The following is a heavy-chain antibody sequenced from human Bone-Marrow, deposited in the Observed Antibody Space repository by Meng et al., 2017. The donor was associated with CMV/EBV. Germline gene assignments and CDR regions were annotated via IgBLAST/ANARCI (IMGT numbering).Heavy chain of an antibody. J-gene: IGHJ6*02. CDR3: ARDRSITMIVVDYYYGMDV. V-gene: IGHV1-46*01. CDR2: INPSGGST. Sequence: ASVKVSCKPSRYTLTSYYMHWVRQAPGQGLEWMGIINPSGGSTSYAQKFQGRVTMTRDTSTSTVYMELSSLRSEDTAVYYCARDRSITMIVVDYYYGMDVWGQGTTVTVSS. CDR1: RYTLTSYY. D-gene: IGHD3-22*01.